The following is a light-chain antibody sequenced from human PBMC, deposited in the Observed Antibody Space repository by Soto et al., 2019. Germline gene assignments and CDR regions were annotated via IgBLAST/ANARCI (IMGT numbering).Light chain of an antibody. Sequence: DIQMTQSPSSVSASVGDRVTISCRASEDINSRLAWYQQKPGNAPKLLIYAAFILQSGVPSRFSGSGSGTDFTLTISSLQPEDFATYYCQQSYSTPFITFGQGTRLEIK. CDR3: QQSYSTPFIT. CDR2: AAF. J-gene: IGKJ5*01. CDR1: EDINSR. V-gene: IGKV1-12*01.